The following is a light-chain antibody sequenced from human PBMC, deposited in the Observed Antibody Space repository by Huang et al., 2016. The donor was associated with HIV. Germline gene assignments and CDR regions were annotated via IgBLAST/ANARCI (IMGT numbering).Light chain of an antibody. CDR1: QRIISY. V-gene: IGKV1-39*01. J-gene: IGKJ2*01. CDR2: AAS. Sequence: DIQMTQSPSSLSASVGDRVTITCRASQRIISYLNWYHQKTGKAPKRLIYAASSLKSGVPSRFSGSGSGTDFTLTISSLQPEDFATYYCQQSYSTPYTFGQGTKLEIK. CDR3: QQSYSTPYT.